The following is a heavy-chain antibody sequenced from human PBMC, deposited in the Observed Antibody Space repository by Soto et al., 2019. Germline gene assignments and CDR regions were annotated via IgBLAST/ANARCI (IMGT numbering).Heavy chain of an antibody. CDR2: IIPVFGTA. Sequence: SVKVSCKASGGTFSGYAISWVRQAPGQGLEWMGGIIPVFGTANYAQKFQGRVTITADESTSTAYMELSSLRSEDTAVYYCARGGGYNRMGYFDLWGRGTLVTVSS. D-gene: IGHD5-12*01. CDR3: ARGGGYNRMGYFDL. CDR1: GGTFSGYA. V-gene: IGHV1-69*13. J-gene: IGHJ2*01.